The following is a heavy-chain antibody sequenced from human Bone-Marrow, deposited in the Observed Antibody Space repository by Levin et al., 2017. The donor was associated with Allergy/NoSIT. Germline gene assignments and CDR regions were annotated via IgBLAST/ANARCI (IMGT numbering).Heavy chain of an antibody. CDR2: IDWNSGTI. CDR3: VRDRSPYISSDVDY. Sequence: GGSLRLSCAASGFTLDDYAMHWVRQAPGKGLEWVSGIDWNSGTIGYADSVKGRFIISRDNAKNSLYLQMNSLRPGDTASYFCVRDRSPYISSDVDYWGQGTLVSVSS. CDR1: GFTLDDYA. J-gene: IGHJ4*02. D-gene: IGHD3-10*01. V-gene: IGHV3-9*01.